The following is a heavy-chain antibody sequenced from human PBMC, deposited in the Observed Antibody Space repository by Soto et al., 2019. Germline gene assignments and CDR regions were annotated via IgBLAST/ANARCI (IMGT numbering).Heavy chain of an antibody. CDR1: GFTFSSYG. CDR2: ISYDGSNK. Sequence: QVQLVESGGGVVQPGRSLRLSCAASGFTFSSYGMHWVRQAPGKGLEWVAVISYDGSNKYYADSVKGRFTISRDNSKNTLYLQMNSLRAEDTAVYYCAKGMTTVITRYFPPWGQGTLVTVSS. D-gene: IGHD4-17*01. CDR3: AKGMTTVITRYFPP. J-gene: IGHJ5*02. V-gene: IGHV3-30*18.